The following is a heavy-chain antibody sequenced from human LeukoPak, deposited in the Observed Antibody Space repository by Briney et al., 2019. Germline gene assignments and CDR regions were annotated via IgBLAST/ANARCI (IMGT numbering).Heavy chain of an antibody. D-gene: IGHD2-2*01. J-gene: IGHJ5*02. CDR3: ARGHCSSTSFYEGLDWFDP. Sequence: ASVKVSCKASGGTLSSYAISWVRQAPGQGLEWMGGIIPIFGTANYAQKFPGRVPITTDESTSTAYMELSSLRSEDTAVYYCARGHCSSTSFYEGLDWFDPWGQGTLVTVSS. V-gene: IGHV1-69*05. CDR1: GGTLSSYA. CDR2: IIPIFGTA.